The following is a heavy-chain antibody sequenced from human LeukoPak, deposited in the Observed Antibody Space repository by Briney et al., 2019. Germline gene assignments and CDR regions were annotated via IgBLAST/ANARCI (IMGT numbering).Heavy chain of an antibody. Sequence: ASVKVSCKASGGTFSSYAISWVRQAPGQGLEWMGGIIPIFGTANYAQKFQGRVTITADKSTSTAYMELSSLRSEDTAVYYCAIIAPNLIYSYGYSGYYSGMAVWGKGTTVP. V-gene: IGHV1-69*06. CDR3: AIIAPNLIYSYGYSGYYSGMAV. CDR2: IIPIFGTA. D-gene: IGHD5-18*01. J-gene: IGHJ6*04. CDR1: GGTFSSYA.